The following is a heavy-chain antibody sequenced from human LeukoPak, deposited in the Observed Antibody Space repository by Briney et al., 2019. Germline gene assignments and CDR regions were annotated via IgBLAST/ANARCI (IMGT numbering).Heavy chain of an antibody. CDR1: GFTFSDYY. D-gene: IGHD3-22*01. J-gene: IGHJ4*02. CDR2: ISSSGSTI. Sequence: GGSLRLSCAVSGFTFSDYYMSWIRQAPGKGLEWVSYISSSGSTIYYADSVKGRFTISRDNAKNSLYLQMNSLRAEDTAVYYCARSYRYYYDSSGYYAAGPLDYRGQGTLVTVSS. CDR3: ARSYRYYYDSSGYYAAGPLDY. V-gene: IGHV3-11*01.